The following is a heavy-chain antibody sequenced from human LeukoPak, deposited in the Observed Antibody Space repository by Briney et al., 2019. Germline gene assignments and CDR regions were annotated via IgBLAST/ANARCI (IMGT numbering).Heavy chain of an antibody. J-gene: IGHJ4*02. CDR1: GFTFSSYG. Sequence: GGSLRLSCAASGFTFSSYGMSWVRQAPGKGLEWVSAITGTGHITYYADSAKGRFTISRDNSKNTLYLQMNSLRAEDTALYYCARDRLGAMLFFDSWGQGTLVTVSS. V-gene: IGHV3-23*01. CDR2: ITGTGHIT. CDR3: ARDRLGAMLFFDS. D-gene: IGHD3-16*01.